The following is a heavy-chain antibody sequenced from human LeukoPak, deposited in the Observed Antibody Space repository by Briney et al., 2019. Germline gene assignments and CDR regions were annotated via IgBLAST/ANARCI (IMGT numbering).Heavy chain of an antibody. V-gene: IGHV3-48*03. CDR3: ARETRGYSSSWTPGDY. CDR2: ISSGSSTI. D-gene: IGHD6-13*01. J-gene: IGHJ4*02. CDR1: GFTFSSYE. Sequence: GGSLRLSCTGSGFTFSSYEMNWVRQAPGKGLEWVSYISSGSSTIYYADSVKGRFTISRDNAKNSLYLQMNSLRDEDTAVYYCARETRGYSSSWTPGDYWGQGTLVTVSS.